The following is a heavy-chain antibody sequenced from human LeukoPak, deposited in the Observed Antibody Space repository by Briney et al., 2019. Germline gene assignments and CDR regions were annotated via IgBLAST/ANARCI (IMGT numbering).Heavy chain of an antibody. J-gene: IGHJ4*02. CDR3: AKVWDYYGSGRLGY. V-gene: IGHV1-2*02. D-gene: IGHD3-10*01. Sequence: PLASVKVSCKASGYSFIGYYIHWVRQAPGQGLEWMGSVNPNSGVTDYAQKFQGRITMTRDTSISTAYMELNRLTSDDTAVYYCAKVWDYYGSGRLGYWGQGTLVTVSS. CDR1: GYSFIGYY. CDR2: VNPNSGVT.